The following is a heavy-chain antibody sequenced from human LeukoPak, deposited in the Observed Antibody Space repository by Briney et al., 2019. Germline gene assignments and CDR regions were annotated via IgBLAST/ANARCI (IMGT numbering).Heavy chain of an antibody. D-gene: IGHD6-6*01. Sequence: SETLSLTCTVSGGSISSYYRSWIRQPAGKGLEWIGRIYTSGSTNYNPSLKSRVTMSVDTSKNQFSLKLSSVTAADTAVYYCASNPKRYSSSAGFDYWGQGTLVTVSS. CDR1: GGSISSYY. J-gene: IGHJ4*02. CDR3: ASNPKRYSSSAGFDY. CDR2: IYTSGST. V-gene: IGHV4-4*07.